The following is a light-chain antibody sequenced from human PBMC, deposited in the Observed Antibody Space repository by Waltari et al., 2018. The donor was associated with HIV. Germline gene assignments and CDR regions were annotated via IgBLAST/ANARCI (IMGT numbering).Light chain of an antibody. V-gene: IGKV3-15*01. CDR3: QQYNNWPRT. CDR2: DAS. Sequence: VMTQSPATVSVSPGEGATLSCRASQSIHNNLVWYQKIPGQAPRLLIYDASTRATGIPARFSGSGSGTEFTLTINNLQSEDSAIYYCQQYNNWPRTFGQGTKVEIK. J-gene: IGKJ1*01. CDR1: QSIHNN.